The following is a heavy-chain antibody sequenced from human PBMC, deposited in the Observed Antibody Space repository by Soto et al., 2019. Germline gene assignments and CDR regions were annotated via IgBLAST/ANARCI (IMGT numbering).Heavy chain of an antibody. CDR3: ASLSLMAPGWFDP. CDR1: GGSINSGDYY. CDR2: IYYSGST. J-gene: IGHJ5*02. Sequence: PSETLSLTCTVSGGSINSGDYYWSWILQHPGKGLEWIGYIYYSGSTYYNPSLKSRVTISVDTSKNQFSLKLSSVTAADTAVYYCASLSLMAPGWFDPWGQGTQVTVSS. V-gene: IGHV4-31*03. D-gene: IGHD2-8*01.